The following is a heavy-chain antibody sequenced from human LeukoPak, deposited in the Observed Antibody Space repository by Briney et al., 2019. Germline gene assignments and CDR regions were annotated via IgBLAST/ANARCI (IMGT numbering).Heavy chain of an antibody. CDR3: ARDRCSGGSCYSENNWFDP. D-gene: IGHD2-15*01. CDR1: GFTFSSYE. J-gene: IGHJ5*02. CDR2: ISSSGSTI. V-gene: IGHV3-48*03. Sequence: GGSLRLSCAASGFTFSSYEMNWVRQAPGKGLEWVSYISSSGSTIYYADSVKGRFTISRDNAKNSLYLQMNSLRAEDTAVYYCARDRCSGGSCYSENNWFDPWGQGTLVTVSS.